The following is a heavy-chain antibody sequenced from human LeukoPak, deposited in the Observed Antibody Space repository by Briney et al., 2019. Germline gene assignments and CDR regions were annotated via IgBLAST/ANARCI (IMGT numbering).Heavy chain of an antibody. CDR2: IYYSGST. D-gene: IGHD4-17*01. CDR3: ARVSGNGDYVKWFDP. CDR1: GGSISSYY. V-gene: IGHV4-59*01. J-gene: IGHJ5*02. Sequence: SETLSLTCTVSGGSISSYYWSWIRQPPGKGLEWIGYIYYSGSTNYNPSLKSRVTISVDTSKNQFSLKLSSVTAADTAVYYCARVSGNGDYVKWFDPWGQGTLVTVSS.